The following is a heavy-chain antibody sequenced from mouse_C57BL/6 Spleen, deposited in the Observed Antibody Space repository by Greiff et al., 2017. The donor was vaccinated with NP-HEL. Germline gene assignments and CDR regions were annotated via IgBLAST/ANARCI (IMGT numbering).Heavy chain of an antibody. CDR2: IHPNSGST. CDR1: GYTFTSYW. D-gene: IGHD2-3*01. CDR3: ASGWFSTWFAY. J-gene: IGHJ3*01. V-gene: IGHV1-64*01. Sequence: QVQLQQPGAELVKPGASVKLSCKASGYTFTSYWMHWVKQRPGQGLEWIGMIHPNSGSTNYNEKFKSKATLTVDKSSSTAYMQLSSLTFEDSAVYYCASGWFSTWFAYWGQGTLVTVSA.